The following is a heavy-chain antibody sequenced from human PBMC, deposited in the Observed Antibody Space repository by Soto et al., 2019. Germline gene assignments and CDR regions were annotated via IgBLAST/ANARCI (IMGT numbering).Heavy chain of an antibody. CDR3: AKEEEGIVVVITTNLFDP. J-gene: IGHJ5*02. V-gene: IGHV3-23*01. CDR1: GFTFSSYA. D-gene: IGHD3-22*01. Sequence: GGSLRLSCAASGFTFSSYAMSWVRQAPGKGLEWVSAISGSGGSTYYADSVKGRFTISRDNSKNTLYLQMNSLRAEDTAVYYCAKEEEGIVVVITTNLFDPWGQGTLVTVSS. CDR2: ISGSGGST.